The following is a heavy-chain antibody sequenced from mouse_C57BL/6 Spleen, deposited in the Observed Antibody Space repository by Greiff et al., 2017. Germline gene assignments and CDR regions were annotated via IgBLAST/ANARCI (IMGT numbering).Heavy chain of an antibody. D-gene: IGHD1-1*01. Sequence: DVQLVESWGGLVKPGGSLKLSCAASGFTFSDYGMHWVRQAPEKGLEWVAYISSGSSTIYYADTVKGRFTISRDNAKNTLFLQMTRLRSEDTAMYYCERQALRDYAMDYWGQGTSVTVSS. V-gene: IGHV5-17*01. CDR2: ISSGSSTI. CDR3: ERQALRDYAMDY. CDR1: GFTFSDYG. J-gene: IGHJ4*01.